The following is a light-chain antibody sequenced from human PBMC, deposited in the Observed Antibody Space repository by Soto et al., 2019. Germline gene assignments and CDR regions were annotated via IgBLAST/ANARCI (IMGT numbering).Light chain of an antibody. CDR1: ESLLHSNGYNY. CDR3: MQALQTPT. Sequence: DIVMTQSPLSLPVTPGEPASISCRSSESLLHSNGYNYLDWYLQKPGQSPQLLIYLGSNRASGVPDRFSASGSGTDFTLKISRVEAEDVGVYYCMQALQTPTFGGGTKVEI. CDR2: LGS. J-gene: IGKJ4*01. V-gene: IGKV2-28*01.